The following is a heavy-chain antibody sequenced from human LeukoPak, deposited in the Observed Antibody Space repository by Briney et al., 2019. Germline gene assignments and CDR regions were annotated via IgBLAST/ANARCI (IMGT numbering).Heavy chain of an antibody. Sequence: GGSLRLSCAASGFTFSNAWMSWVRQAPGKGLEWVGRIKSKTDGETTDYAAPVKGRFTISRDDSKNTLYLQMNSLKTEDTAVYYCTTNIHYDSSGRPFDYWGQGTLVTVSS. D-gene: IGHD3-22*01. CDR2: IKSKTDGETT. CDR1: GFTFSNAW. V-gene: IGHV3-15*01. CDR3: TTNIHYDSSGRPFDY. J-gene: IGHJ4*02.